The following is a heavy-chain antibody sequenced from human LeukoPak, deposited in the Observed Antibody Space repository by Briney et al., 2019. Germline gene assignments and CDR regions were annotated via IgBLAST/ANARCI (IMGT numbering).Heavy chain of an antibody. Sequence: GGSLRLSCAASGFTFSSYAMSWVRQAPGKGLEWVSAISGSGGSTYYADSVKGRSTISRDNSKNTLYLQMNSLRAEDAAVYYCAKDLVVAASYYYYGMDVWGQGTTVTVSS. J-gene: IGHJ6*02. CDR2: ISGSGGST. CDR3: AKDLVVAASYYYYGMDV. CDR1: GFTFSSYA. D-gene: IGHD2-15*01. V-gene: IGHV3-23*01.